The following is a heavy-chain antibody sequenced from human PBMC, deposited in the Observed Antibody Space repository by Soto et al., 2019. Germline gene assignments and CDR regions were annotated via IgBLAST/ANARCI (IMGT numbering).Heavy chain of an antibody. J-gene: IGHJ6*02. V-gene: IGHV3-23*01. CDR3: AKDLETSTYVSDYGLDV. Sequence: EVQLLESGGGLVQPGGSLRLSCAASGFTFSTYAMSWVRQAPGKGLEWVSTLSGSGGNTFYADSVKGRFTISRDNSKNTLCLQMNALRAEDTAVYYCAKDLETSTYVSDYGLDVWGQGTTVTVSS. CDR1: GFTFSTYA. D-gene: IGHD3-10*01. CDR2: LSGSGGNT.